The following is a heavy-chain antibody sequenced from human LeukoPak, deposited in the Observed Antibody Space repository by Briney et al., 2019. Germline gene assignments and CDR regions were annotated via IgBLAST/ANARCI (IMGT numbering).Heavy chain of an antibody. CDR1: GFTFSTSA. D-gene: IGHD1-14*01. CDR2: ISSTSSYI. V-gene: IGHV3-21*01. Sequence: PGGSLQLSCAASGFTFSTSATNWVRQSPGKGLEWVSFISSTSSYISYADSVKGRFTISRDNAKNSLSLHVNSLRAEDTAVYYCARATTFFDIWGQGTMVTVSS. J-gene: IGHJ3*02. CDR3: ARATTFFDI.